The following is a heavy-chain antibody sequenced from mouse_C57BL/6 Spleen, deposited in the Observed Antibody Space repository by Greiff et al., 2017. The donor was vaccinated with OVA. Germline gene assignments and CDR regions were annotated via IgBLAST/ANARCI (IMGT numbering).Heavy chain of an antibody. CDR2: FYPGSGSI. V-gene: IGHV1-62-2*01. CDR1: GYTFTEYT. Sequence: QVQLQQSGAELVKPGASVKLSCKASGYTFTEYTIHWVKQRSGQGLEWIGWFYPGSGSIKYNEKFKDKATLTADKSSSTVYMELSRLTSEDSAVYFGARHEEGYDYDSAWFAYWGQGTLVTVSA. D-gene: IGHD2-4*01. CDR3: ARHEEGYDYDSAWFAY. J-gene: IGHJ3*01.